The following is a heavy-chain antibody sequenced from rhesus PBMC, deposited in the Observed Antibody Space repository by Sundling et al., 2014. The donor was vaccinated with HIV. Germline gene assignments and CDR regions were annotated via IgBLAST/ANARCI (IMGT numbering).Heavy chain of an antibody. Sequence: QLQESGPGLVKPSETLSLTCTVSGGSLSGNYWSWIRQAPGKGLEWIGYIYGSGTNIYYNRSLKSRVTLSVDTSRDQLSLKVTSVTAADTAIYYCVRGLELYDYGFDSWGQGVVVAVSA. CDR2: IYGSGTNI. CDR3: VRGLELYDYGFDS. V-gene: IGHV4-169*01. CDR1: GGSLSGNY. J-gene: IGHJ6*01. D-gene: IGHD1-1*01.